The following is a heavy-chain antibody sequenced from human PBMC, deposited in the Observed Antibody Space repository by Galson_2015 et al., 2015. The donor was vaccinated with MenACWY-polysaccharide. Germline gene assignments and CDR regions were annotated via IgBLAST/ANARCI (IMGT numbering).Heavy chain of an antibody. V-gene: IGHV3-33*01. CDR1: GFRFSNSG. CDR3: AREGSRIVFHAFDI. CDR2: IRYDGSNK. D-gene: IGHD2-2*01. Sequence: SLRLCCAASGFRFSNSGMHWVRQAHGKGLEWVAVIRYDGSNKVYADSVKGRFNISRDHPKTTEFLEMNTLGDEDPAVYYCAREGSRIVFHAFDIWGQGTMVTVSS. J-gene: IGHJ3*02.